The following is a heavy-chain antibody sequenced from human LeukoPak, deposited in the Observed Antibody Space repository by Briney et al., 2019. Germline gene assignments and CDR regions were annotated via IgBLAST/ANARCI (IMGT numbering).Heavy chain of an antibody. CDR1: GGSISSYY. D-gene: IGHD3-10*01. CDR2: IYYSGST. J-gene: IGHJ3*02. CDR3: ARGGLVRGTINSLIAFDI. V-gene: IGHV4-59*12. Sequence: SETLSLTCTVSGGSISSYYWSWIRQPPGKGLEWIGYIYYSGSTNYNPSLKSRVTISVDTSKNQFSLKLSSVTPEDTAVYYCARGGLVRGTINSLIAFDIWGQGTTVTVSS.